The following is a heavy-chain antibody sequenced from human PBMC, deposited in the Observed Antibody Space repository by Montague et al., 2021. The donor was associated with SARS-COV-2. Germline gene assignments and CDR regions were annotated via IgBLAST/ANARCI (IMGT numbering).Heavy chain of an antibody. D-gene: IGHD1-26*01. Sequence: SLRLSCAASGSTFTDYTMNWVRQVPGKGLEWVSGINWNGGDTGYADSVKGRFTISRDNAKNSLYPQMNSLRDEDTAFYYCARVKVGATIDYWGQGTLVTVSS. V-gene: IGHV3-20*04. J-gene: IGHJ4*01. CDR1: GSTFTDYT. CDR2: INWNGGDT. CDR3: ARVKVGATIDY.